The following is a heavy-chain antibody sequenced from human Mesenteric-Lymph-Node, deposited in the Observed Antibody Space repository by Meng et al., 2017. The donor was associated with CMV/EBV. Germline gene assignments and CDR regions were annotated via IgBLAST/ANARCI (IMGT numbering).Heavy chain of an antibody. CDR2: ISHSGNT. CDR1: GSLSSGDYS. CDR3: ARGDLYDSAGYYFDI. D-gene: IGHD3-22*01. V-gene: IGHV4-30-2*01. J-gene: IGHJ4*02. Sequence: GSLSSGDYSWTWIRQPPGKGLEWIGYISHSGNTYYNPSLKSRVTISLDRSKNQFSLSLSTVTAADTAVYYCARGDLYDSAGYYFDIWGQGTLVTVSS.